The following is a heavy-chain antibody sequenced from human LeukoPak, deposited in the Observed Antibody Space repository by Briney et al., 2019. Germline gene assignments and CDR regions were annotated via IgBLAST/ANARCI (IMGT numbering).Heavy chain of an antibody. D-gene: IGHD3-3*01. CDR3: ARHSSGLEWLLPFDY. Sequence: SETLSLTCTVSGGSISSSSYYWGWIRHPPGKGLEWIGSIYYSGSTYYNPSLKSRVTISVDTSKNQFSLKLSSVTAADTAVYYCARHSSGLEWLLPFDYWGQGTLVTVSS. CDR1: GGSISSSSYY. CDR2: IYYSGST. V-gene: IGHV4-39*01. J-gene: IGHJ4*02.